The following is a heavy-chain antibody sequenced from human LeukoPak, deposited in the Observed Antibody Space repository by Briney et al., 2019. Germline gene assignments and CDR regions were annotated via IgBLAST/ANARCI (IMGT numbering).Heavy chain of an antibody. D-gene: IGHD4-23*01. CDR2: IYYSGST. V-gene: IGHV4-39*01. CDR1: GGSISSSSYY. J-gene: IGHJ4*02. Sequence: SETLSLTCTVSGGSISSSSYYWGWIRQPPGKGLEWIGSIYYSGSTYYNPSLKGRVTISVDTSKNQFSLKLSSVTAADTAVYYCARAPSLWGVVTPAAVDYWGQGTLVTVSS. CDR3: ARAPSLWGVVTPAAVDY.